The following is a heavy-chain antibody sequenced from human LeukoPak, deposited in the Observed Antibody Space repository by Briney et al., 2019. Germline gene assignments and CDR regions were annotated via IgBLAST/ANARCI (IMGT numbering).Heavy chain of an antibody. D-gene: IGHD3-22*01. CDR2: ISGSGGAI. Sequence: PGGSLRLSCAASGFTFSSYAMNWVRQTPGKGLEWVSTISGSGGAIYYSDSVKGRFTISRDNFKNTLYLQMNSLRAEDTAVYYCAKVRGQDYYDSSAAYYFDYWGQGTLVTVST. J-gene: IGHJ4*02. V-gene: IGHV3-23*01. CDR1: GFTFSSYA. CDR3: AKVRGQDYYDSSAAYYFDY.